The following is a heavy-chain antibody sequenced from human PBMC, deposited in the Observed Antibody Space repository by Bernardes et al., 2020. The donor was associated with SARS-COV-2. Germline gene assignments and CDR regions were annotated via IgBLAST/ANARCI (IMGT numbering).Heavy chain of an antibody. V-gene: IGHV3-48*03. Sequence: GGSLRLSCVASGFTFSNYEMNWVRQAPGKGLDWVSYISSSAGTMYYADSVKGRFTISRDNAKNSLYLQLNSLRAEDTAIFYCARGTYGDYSFDYWGQGTLVTVSS. CDR2: ISSSAGTM. CDR3: ARGTYGDYSFDY. J-gene: IGHJ4*02. D-gene: IGHD4-17*01. CDR1: GFTFSNYE.